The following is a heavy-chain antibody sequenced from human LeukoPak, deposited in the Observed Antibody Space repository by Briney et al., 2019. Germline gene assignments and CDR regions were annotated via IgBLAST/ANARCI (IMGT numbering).Heavy chain of an antibody. CDR2: VDPEDGET. CDR3: ARSAAGTNDAFDI. CDR1: GYTFTDYY. J-gene: IGHJ3*02. Sequence: ASVKISCKVSGYTFTDYYMHWVQQAPGKGLEWMGLVDPEDGETIYAEKFQGRVTMTTDTSTSTAYMELRSLRSDDTAVYYCARSAAGTNDAFDIWGQGTMVTVSS. D-gene: IGHD6-13*01. V-gene: IGHV1-69-2*01.